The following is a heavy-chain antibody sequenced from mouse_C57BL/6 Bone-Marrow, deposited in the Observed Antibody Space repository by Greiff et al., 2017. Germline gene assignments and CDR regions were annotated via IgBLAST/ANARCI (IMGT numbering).Heavy chain of an antibody. D-gene: IGHD1-1*01. CDR2: IYIGNGYP. V-gene: IGHV1-58*01. J-gene: IGHJ3*01. Sequence: VKLMASGAELVRPGSSVQMSCKTSGYTFTSYGINWVKQRPGQGLEWIGYIYIGNGYPEYNEKFKGKATLTSDTSSSTAYMQLSSLTSEDSAIYFCARAPQFYYGSSSFAYWGQGTLVTVSA. CDR3: ARAPQFYYGSSSFAY. CDR1: GYTFTSYG.